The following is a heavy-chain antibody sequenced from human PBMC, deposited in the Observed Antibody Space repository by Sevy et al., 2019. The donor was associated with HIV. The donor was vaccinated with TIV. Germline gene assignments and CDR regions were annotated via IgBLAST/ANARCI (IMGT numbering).Heavy chain of an antibody. Sequence: SQTLSLTCAISGDSVSSNSAAWTWIRQSPSRGLEWLGRTYYRSQWYNDYAVSVKSRITINPDTSKNQFSLQLNSVTPEDTVVYYCARDPRSSGWYIPYYFDYWGQGTLVTVSS. V-gene: IGHV6-1*01. D-gene: IGHD6-19*01. CDR3: ARDPRSSGWYIPYYFDY. J-gene: IGHJ4*02. CDR1: GDSVSSNSAA. CDR2: TYYRSQWYN.